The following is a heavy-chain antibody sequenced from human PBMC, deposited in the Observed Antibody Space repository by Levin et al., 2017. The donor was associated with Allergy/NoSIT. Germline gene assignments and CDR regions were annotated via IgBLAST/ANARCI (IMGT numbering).Heavy chain of an antibody. J-gene: IGHJ3*02. CDR3: ARLNMMPYVVVPAAYDAFDI. CDR2: ISAYNGNT. Sequence: ASVKVSCKASGYTFTSYGISWVRQAPGQGLEWMGWISAYNGNTNYAQKLQGRVTMTTDTSTSTAYMELRSLRSDDTAVYYCARLNMMPYVVVPAAYDAFDIWGQGTMVTVSS. V-gene: IGHV1-18*01. CDR1: GYTFTSYG. D-gene: IGHD2-2*01.